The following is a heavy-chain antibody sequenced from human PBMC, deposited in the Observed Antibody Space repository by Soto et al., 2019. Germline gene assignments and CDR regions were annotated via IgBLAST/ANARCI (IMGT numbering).Heavy chain of an antibody. Sequence: PSETLSLTCTVSGGSISISRYYWGWLRQPPRKGLEWIGSIYYSGSTYYNPSLKSRVTISVDTSKNQFSLKLSSVTAADTAVYYCARQGFWSGYPYYYYYGMDVWGQGTTVTVSS. CDR3: ARQGFWSGYPYYYYYGMDV. CDR1: GGSISISRYY. V-gene: IGHV4-39*01. CDR2: IYYSGST. J-gene: IGHJ6*02. D-gene: IGHD3-3*01.